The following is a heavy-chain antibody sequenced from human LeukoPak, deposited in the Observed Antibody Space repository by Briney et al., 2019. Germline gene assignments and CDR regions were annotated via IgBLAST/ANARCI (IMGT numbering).Heavy chain of an antibody. Sequence: SETLSLTCAVYGGSFSGYYWGWIRQPPGKGLEWIGEINHSGSTYYNPSLKSRVTISVDTSKNQFSLKLSSVTAADTAVYYCARHRRDIVVVPADFDYWGQGTLVTVSS. CDR3: ARHRRDIVVVPADFDY. J-gene: IGHJ4*02. CDR2: INHSGST. V-gene: IGHV4-34*01. D-gene: IGHD2-2*01. CDR1: GGSFSGYY.